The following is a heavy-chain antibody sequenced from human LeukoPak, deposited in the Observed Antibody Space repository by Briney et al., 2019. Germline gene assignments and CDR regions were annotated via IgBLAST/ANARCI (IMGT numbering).Heavy chain of an antibody. Sequence: GGSLRLSCAASGFIFSTYLMHWVRQAPGKGLVWVSRINTDGSSTAYAASVKGRFTISRDNTKNILYLQMNSLRAEDTALYYCARERVGSDYYGLDVWGQGTTVSVSS. CDR2: INTDGSST. CDR1: GFIFSTYL. CDR3: ARERVGSDYYGLDV. J-gene: IGHJ6*02. D-gene: IGHD6-25*01. V-gene: IGHV3-74*01.